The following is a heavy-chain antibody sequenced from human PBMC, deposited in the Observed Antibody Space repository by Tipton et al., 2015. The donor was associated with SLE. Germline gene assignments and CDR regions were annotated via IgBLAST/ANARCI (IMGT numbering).Heavy chain of an antibody. V-gene: IGHV3-23*01. CDR3: AKAVAGQYYYYGMDV. CDR2: ISDVGIST. Sequence: SLRLSCAASRFTFSSYAMSWVRQAPGKGLEWVSAISDVGISTYYADSVKGRFTISRDNSKNTLYLQMNSLRVEDTAVYYCAKAVAGQYYYYGMDVWGQGTTVTVSS. CDR1: RFTFSSYA. J-gene: IGHJ6*02. D-gene: IGHD6-19*01.